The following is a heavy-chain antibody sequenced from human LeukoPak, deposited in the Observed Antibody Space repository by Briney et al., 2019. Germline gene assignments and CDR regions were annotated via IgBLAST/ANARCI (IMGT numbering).Heavy chain of an antibody. D-gene: IGHD2-15*01. CDR3: ARTPRDIVVVVAATLCYYGMDV. CDR2: INPNSGGT. Sequence: ASVKVSCKASAYTFTGYYMHWVRQAPGPGLERKGWINPNSGGTNYAQKFQGRVTMTRDTSISTAYMELSRLRSDDTAVYYCARTPRDIVVVVAATLCYYGMDVWGQGTTVTVSS. CDR1: AYTFTGYY. V-gene: IGHV1-2*02. J-gene: IGHJ6*02.